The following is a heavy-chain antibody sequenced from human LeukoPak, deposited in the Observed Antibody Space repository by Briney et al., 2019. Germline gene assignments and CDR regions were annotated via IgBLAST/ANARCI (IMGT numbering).Heavy chain of an antibody. CDR1: GGSISSYY. Sequence: SETLSLTCTVSGGSISSYYWSWIRQPAGKGLEWIGRIYTSGSTNYNPSLKSRVTMSVDTSKNQFSLKLSSVTAADTAVYYCARGGSDRYYYYYYMDVWGKGTTVTVSS. D-gene: IGHD6-19*01. CDR3: ARGGSDRYYYYYYMDV. CDR2: IYTSGST. V-gene: IGHV4-4*07. J-gene: IGHJ6*03.